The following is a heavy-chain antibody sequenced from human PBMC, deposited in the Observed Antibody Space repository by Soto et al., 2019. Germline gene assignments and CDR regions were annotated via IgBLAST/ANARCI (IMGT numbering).Heavy chain of an antibody. J-gene: IGHJ6*02. D-gene: IGHD3-3*01. Sequence: GGSLRLSCAVSGFTFSDYYMSWIRQAPGKGLEWVSYISSRDSSIYYADSVKGRFTISRDNSKNSLYLQMNGLRAEDTAVYYCARGYYDFWSGYYISRYGMDVWGQGTTFTVSS. V-gene: IGHV3-11*01. CDR1: GFTFSDYY. CDR3: ARGYYDFWSGYYISRYGMDV. CDR2: ISSRDSSI.